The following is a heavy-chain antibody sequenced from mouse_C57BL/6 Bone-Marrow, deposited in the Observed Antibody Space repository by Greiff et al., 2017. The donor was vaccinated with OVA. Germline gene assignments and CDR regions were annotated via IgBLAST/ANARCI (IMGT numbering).Heavy chain of an antibody. Sequence: QVQLQQSGPELVKPGASVTLSCKASGYTFTSYDINWVKQRPGQGLEWIGWIYPRDGSTKYNEKFKGKATLTVDTSSSTAYMELHSLTSEDSAVYFCARGGYYGNYDYFDDRGQGTTLTVSS. J-gene: IGHJ2*01. CDR1: GYTFTSYD. CDR2: IYPRDGST. V-gene: IGHV1-85*01. D-gene: IGHD2-1*01. CDR3: ARGGYYGNYDYFDD.